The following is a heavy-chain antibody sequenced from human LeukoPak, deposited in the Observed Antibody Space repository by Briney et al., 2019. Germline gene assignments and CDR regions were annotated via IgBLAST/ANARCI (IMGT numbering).Heavy chain of an antibody. J-gene: IGHJ2*01. Sequence: SETLSLTCTVSGGSISSYYWSWIRQPPGKGLEWIGYIYYSGSTSYNPSLKSRVTISVDTSKNQFSLKLSSVTAADTAVYYCARVGSSSLLGYFDLWGRGTLVTVSS. CDR3: ARVGSSSLLGYFDL. D-gene: IGHD6-13*01. V-gene: IGHV4-59*01. CDR2: IYYSGST. CDR1: GGSISSYY.